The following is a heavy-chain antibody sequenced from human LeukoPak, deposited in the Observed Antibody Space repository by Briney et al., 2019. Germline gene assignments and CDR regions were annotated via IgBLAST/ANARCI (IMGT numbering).Heavy chain of an antibody. D-gene: IGHD3-16*01. Sequence: SKTLSLTCTVSGGSISSYYWSWIQQPPGKGLEWIGYIYYSGSTNYNPSLKSRVTISVDTSKNQFSLKLSSVTAADTAVYYCARDPSGEWDRFDPWGQGTLVTVSS. J-gene: IGHJ5*02. CDR2: IYYSGST. CDR1: GGSISSYY. CDR3: ARDPSGEWDRFDP. V-gene: IGHV4-59*01.